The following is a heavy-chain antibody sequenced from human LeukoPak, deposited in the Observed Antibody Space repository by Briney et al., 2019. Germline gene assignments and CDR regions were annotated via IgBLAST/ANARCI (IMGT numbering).Heavy chain of an antibody. CDR1: GSTFSSYG. V-gene: IGHV3-33*01. J-gene: IGHJ4*02. CDR2: IWYDGSNK. CDR3: ARDPGHSGWYGDY. D-gene: IGHD6-19*01. Sequence: PGGSLRLSCAASGSTFSSYGMHWVRQAPGKGLEWVSIIWYDGSNKYYADYVKGRFIISKDNSKNTLYLQMNSLRAEDTAVYYCARDPGHSGWYGDYWGQGTLVTVSS.